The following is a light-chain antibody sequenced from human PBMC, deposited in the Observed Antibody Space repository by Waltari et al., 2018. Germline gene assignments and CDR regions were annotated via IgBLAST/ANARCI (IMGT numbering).Light chain of an antibody. J-gene: IGLJ3*02. Sequence: QTVVTQEPSLSVSPGGTVTLTCALSSGSLSTTSYATWYQQTPGQAPRTLGYRPNARSSGVRDRFAGSILGNTAALTITGAQADDESDYYCALYMGSGIWVFGGGTRLTVL. V-gene: IGLV8-61*01. CDR3: ALYMGSGIWV. CDR2: RPN. CDR1: SGSLSTTSY.